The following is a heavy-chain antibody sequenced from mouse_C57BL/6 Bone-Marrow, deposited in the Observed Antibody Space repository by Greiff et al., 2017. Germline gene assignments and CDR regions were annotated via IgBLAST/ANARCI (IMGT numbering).Heavy chain of an antibody. D-gene: IGHD2-3*01. Sequence: QVQLQQPGAELVKPGASVKLSCKASGYTFTSYWMHWVKQRPGQGLEWIGMIHPNSGSTNYNEKFKSKATLTVDKSSSTAYMQLSSLTSEDSAVYYCARGEDGYLYYYAMDNWGQGTSVTVSS. CDR3: ARGEDGYLYYYAMDN. J-gene: IGHJ4*01. V-gene: IGHV1-64*01. CDR1: GYTFTSYW. CDR2: IHPNSGST.